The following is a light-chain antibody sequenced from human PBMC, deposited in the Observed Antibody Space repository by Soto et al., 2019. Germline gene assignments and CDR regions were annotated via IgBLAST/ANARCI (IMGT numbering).Light chain of an antibody. V-gene: IGKV3-20*01. CDR3: HQYGSSSYT. CDR2: GAS. CDR1: QSVSSSS. Sequence: EIVLTQSPGTPSLSPGERATLSCRASQSVSSSSLAWYQKKPGQAPRLLIYGASSRATGIPDRFSASGSGTDFTLTISGLEPEDFAVYYCHQYGSSSYTFGQGTKLEIK. J-gene: IGKJ2*01.